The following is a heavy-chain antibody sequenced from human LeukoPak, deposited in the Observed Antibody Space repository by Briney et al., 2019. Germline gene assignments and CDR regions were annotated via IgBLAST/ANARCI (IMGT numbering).Heavy chain of an antibody. CDR3: ARSPAAGSAAAFDY. J-gene: IGHJ4*02. V-gene: IGHV3-53*01. D-gene: IGHD6-13*01. CDR2: IYTGGST. CDR1: GFTVSSNF. Sequence: GGSLRLSCAAPGFTVSSNFMNWVRQAPGKGLGWVSVIYTGGSTYYADSVKGRFTISRDNSKNTLYLQMNSLRAEDTAVYYCARSPAAGSAAAFDYWGQGTLVTVSS.